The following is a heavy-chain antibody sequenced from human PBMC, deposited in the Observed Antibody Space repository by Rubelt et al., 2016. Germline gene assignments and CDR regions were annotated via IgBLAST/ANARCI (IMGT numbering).Heavy chain of an antibody. V-gene: IGHV4-4*02. CDR1: GGSISSSNW. J-gene: IGHJ5*02. CDR2: INHSGST. CDR3: ARGPGSSSGNWLDP. D-gene: IGHD6-6*01. Sequence: QVQLQESGPGLVKPSGTLSLTCAVSGGSISSSNWWSWVRQPPGKGLEWIGEINHSGSTNYNPSLKSLVTISVDTSKNQFSLKLSSVTAADTAVYYCARGPGSSSGNWLDPWGQGTLVTVSS.